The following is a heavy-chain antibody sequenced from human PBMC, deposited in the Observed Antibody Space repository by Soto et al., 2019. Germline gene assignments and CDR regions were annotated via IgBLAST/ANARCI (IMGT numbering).Heavy chain of an antibody. V-gene: IGHV1-46*01. J-gene: IGHJ4*02. Sequence: XSVKVSCKASGYTFTSYYMHWVRQAPGQGLEWMGIINPSGGSTSYAQKFQGRVTMTRDTSTSTVYMELSSLRSEDTAVYYCARDYYCSSTSCYSWHQLAPDYWGQGTLVTVSS. D-gene: IGHD2-2*01. CDR1: GYTFTSYY. CDR2: INPSGGST. CDR3: ARDYYCSSTSCYSWHQLAPDY.